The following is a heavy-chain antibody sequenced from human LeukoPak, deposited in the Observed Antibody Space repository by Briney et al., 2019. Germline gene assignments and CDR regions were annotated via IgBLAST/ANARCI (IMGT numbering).Heavy chain of an antibody. V-gene: IGHV4-30-2*01. CDR1: GGSLSSGGYS. Sequence: TLSLTCAVSGGSLSSGGYSWSWVRQPPGKGLEWIGYIYHSGSTYYNPSLKSRVTISVDRSKNQFSLKLSSVTAADTAVYYCARVAAYNWFDPWGQGTLVTVSS. J-gene: IGHJ5*02. CDR2: IYHSGST. CDR3: ARVAAYNWFDP.